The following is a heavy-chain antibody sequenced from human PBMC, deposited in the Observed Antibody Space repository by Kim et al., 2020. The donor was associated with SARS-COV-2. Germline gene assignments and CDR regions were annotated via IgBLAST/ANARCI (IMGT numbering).Heavy chain of an antibody. D-gene: IGHD2-15*01. J-gene: IGHJ4*02. Sequence: AQKFQGRVTITADKSTSTAYMELSSLRSEDTAVYYCARPGYCSGGSCYVYWGQGTLVTVSS. CDR3: ARPGYCSGGSCYVY. V-gene: IGHV1-69*02.